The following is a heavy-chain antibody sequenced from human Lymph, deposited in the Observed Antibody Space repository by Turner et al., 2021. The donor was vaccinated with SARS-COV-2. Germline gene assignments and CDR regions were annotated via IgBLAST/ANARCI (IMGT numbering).Heavy chain of an antibody. CDR2: IIPILAIA. J-gene: IGHJ5*02. Sequence: QVQLVQSVPEVKTPGSSVKVSCKASGGTFSSYAITWVRQAPGQGLEWMGGIIPILAIANYAQKFQGRVTITADKSTSTAYMELSSLRSEDTAVYYCARDSPYCSSTSCYDPWGQGTLVTVSS. CDR3: ARDSPYCSSTSCYDP. D-gene: IGHD2-2*01. V-gene: IGHV1-69*10. CDR1: GGTFSSYA.